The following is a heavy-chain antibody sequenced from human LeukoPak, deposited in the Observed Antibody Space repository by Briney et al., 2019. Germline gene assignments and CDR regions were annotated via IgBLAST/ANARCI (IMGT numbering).Heavy chain of an antibody. Sequence: GASVKVSCKASGYTFTSFYMHWVRQAPGQGLEWMGIFNPSGSSTTYAQKFQGRVTMTRDTSTSIVYMELSSLGSEDTAVCYCARAGENYYDFYYWGQGTLVTVSS. CDR3: ARAGENYYDFYY. V-gene: IGHV1-46*01. CDR1: GYTFTSFY. D-gene: IGHD1-26*01. J-gene: IGHJ4*02. CDR2: FNPSGSST.